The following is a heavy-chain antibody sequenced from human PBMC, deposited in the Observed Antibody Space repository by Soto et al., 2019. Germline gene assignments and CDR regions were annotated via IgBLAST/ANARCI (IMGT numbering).Heavy chain of an antibody. CDR1: GFTFSSYG. Sequence: GGSLRLSCAASGFTFSSYGMHWVRQAPGKGPEWVAVISYDGSNKYYADSVKGRFTISRDNSKNTLYLQMNSLRAEDTAVYYCAKERGTYSGSYGYYVMDVWGQGTTVTVSS. CDR2: ISYDGSNK. J-gene: IGHJ6*02. V-gene: IGHV3-30*18. D-gene: IGHD1-26*01. CDR3: AKERGTYSGSYGYYVMDV.